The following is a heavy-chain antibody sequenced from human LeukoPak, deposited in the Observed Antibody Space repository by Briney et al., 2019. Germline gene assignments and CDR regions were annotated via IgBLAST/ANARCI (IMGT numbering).Heavy chain of an antibody. J-gene: IGHJ3*02. CDR1: GYTFTSYG. CDR3: AQTEVVVVPAAIPIDAFDI. CDR2: INPNSGGT. Sequence: GASVKVSCKASGYTFTSYGISWVRQAPGQGLEWMGWINPNSGGTNYAQKFQGRVTMTRDTSISTAYMELSRLISDDTAVYYCAQTEVVVVPAAIPIDAFDIWGQGTMVTVSS. V-gene: IGHV1-2*02. D-gene: IGHD2-2*02.